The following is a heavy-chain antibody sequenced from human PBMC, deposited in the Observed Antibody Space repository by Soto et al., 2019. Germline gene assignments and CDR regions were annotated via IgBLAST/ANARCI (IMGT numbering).Heavy chain of an antibody. J-gene: IGHJ4*02. V-gene: IGHV3-30*03. Sequence: GGSLRLSCAASGFTFSNYGMHWVRQAPGKGLEWVAVISDDGVSKYYADSVQGRFTISRDNSESAVFLQMSGLRPDDTPLYFCARAYYFGSWSSYTLYYWGQGTEVTVS. D-gene: IGHD3-10*01. CDR1: GFTFSNYG. CDR3: ARAYYFGSWSSYTLYY. CDR2: ISDDGVSK.